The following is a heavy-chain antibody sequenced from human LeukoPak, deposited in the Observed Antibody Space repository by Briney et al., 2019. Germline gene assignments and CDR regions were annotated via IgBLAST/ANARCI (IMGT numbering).Heavy chain of an antibody. J-gene: IGHJ4*02. CDR1: GFTFSTYC. CDR3: ANDLPEMATIGEPSAFDN. D-gene: IGHD5-24*01. CDR2: IRYVGSNK. Sequence: LPGGSLRLSCAASGFTFSTYCMHWVRQAPGKGLKWVAFIRYVGSNKYYADSVKGRFTISRDNSKNTLNLQMNSLRAEDTAVSYCANDLPEMATIGEPSAFDNWGPGTLVTVSS. V-gene: IGHV3-30*02.